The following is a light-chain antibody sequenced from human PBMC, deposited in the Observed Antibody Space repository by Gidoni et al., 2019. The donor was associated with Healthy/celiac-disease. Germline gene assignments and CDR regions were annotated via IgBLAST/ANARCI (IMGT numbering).Light chain of an antibody. V-gene: IGKV1-39*01. CDR2: AAS. CDR3: QQSYSTHLT. J-gene: IGKJ4*01. CDR1: QSISSY. Sequence: DIQMTQSPSSLSASVGDRVTINCRASQSISSYLNWYQQKPGKAPKLLIYAASSLQSGVPSRFSGSGSGTDFTLTIISLQPEEFATYYCQQSYSTHLTVGGGTKVEIK.